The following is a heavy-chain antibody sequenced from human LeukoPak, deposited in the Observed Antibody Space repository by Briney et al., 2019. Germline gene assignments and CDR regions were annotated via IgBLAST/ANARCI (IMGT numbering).Heavy chain of an antibody. CDR2: LFPISGPA. J-gene: IGHJ6*02. D-gene: IGHD7-27*01. CDR1: GGTFSDHA. V-gene: IGHV1-69*13. Sequence: ASVKVSCKASGGTFSDHAINWVRQAPGRGLEWMGGLFPISGPANYAQKFQGRVTLTADESTNTAYMELSSLRSEDTAVYYCARENWVPPFYYFGMDVWGLGTTVTVSS. CDR3: ARENWVPPFYYFGMDV.